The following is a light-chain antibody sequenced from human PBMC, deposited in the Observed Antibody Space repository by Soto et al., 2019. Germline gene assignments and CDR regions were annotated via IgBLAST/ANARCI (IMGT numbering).Light chain of an antibody. Sequence: QSALTQPASVSGSPGQSITISCTGTSSDVGAYNYVSWYQQHPGKAPKLMIYDVSDRPSGLSNRFSGSKSGTTASLTISGLQAEDEADYYCSSFSSDNTVVFGAGTKLTVL. V-gene: IGLV2-14*01. CDR3: SSFSSDNTVV. CDR1: SSDVGAYNY. CDR2: DVS. J-gene: IGLJ2*01.